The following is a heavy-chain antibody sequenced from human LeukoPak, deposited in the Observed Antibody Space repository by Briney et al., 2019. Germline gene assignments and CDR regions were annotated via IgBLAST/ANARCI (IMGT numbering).Heavy chain of an antibody. CDR2: IYYSGTT. D-gene: IGHD3-22*01. CDR1: GGSISNYY. J-gene: IGHJ3*02. Sequence: SETLSLTCTVSGGSISNYYWSWIRQPPGKGPELIGYIYYSGTTNYNPSLKSRVSMSVDTSKNQFSLKLSSVTAADTAVYYCARDRLYPHSGYYFPGAFDIWGQGTMVTVSS. CDR3: ARDRLYPHSGYYFPGAFDI. V-gene: IGHV4-59*12.